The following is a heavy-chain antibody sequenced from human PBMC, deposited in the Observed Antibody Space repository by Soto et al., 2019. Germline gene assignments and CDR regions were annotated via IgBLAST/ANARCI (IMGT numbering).Heavy chain of an antibody. D-gene: IGHD6-6*01. Sequence: QVQLVQSGAEVKKPGASVKVSCKASGYRFSGYGIRWARLAPGQGLEWMGWISGHTAKTQYSEKFQGRVTVTADTSTTTAFMELRSLGPDDTAVYFCARSPRASRPSWFDPWGPGTLVTVSS. CDR3: ARSPRASRPSWFDP. J-gene: IGHJ5*02. V-gene: IGHV1-18*04. CDR1: GYRFSGYG. CDR2: ISGHTAKT.